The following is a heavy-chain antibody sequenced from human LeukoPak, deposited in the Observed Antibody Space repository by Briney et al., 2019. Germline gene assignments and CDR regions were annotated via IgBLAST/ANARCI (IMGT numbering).Heavy chain of an antibody. CDR3: ARKVLFSYYYDSSGFDP. CDR2: INHSGST. D-gene: IGHD3-22*01. V-gene: IGHV4-39*07. J-gene: IGHJ5*02. CDR1: GGSISSSSYY. Sequence: SETLSLTCTVSGGSISSSSYYWGWIRQPPGKGLEWIGEINHSGSTNYNPSLKSRVTISVDTSKNQFSLKLSSVTAADTAVYYCARKVLFSYYYDSSGFDPWGQGTLVTVSS.